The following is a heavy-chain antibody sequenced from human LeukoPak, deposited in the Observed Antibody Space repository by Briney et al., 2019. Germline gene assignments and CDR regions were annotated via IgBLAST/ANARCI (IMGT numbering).Heavy chain of an antibody. V-gene: IGHV5-51*01. CDR1: GSIFTSYW. J-gene: IGHJ4*02. CDR2: IFPDDSDT. Sequence: KAGASLQICGKGSGSIFTSYWIGGGRPLPGKGEGGGGIIFPDDSDTRDSPSFQAQVTISADNSISTAYLHWSSLKASDTAMYYCATQPHYTGAYWGQGTLVTVSS. CDR3: ATQPHYTGAY. D-gene: IGHD3-10*01.